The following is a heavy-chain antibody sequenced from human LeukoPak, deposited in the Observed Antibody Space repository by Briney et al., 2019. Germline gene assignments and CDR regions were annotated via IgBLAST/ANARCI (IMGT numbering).Heavy chain of an antibody. V-gene: IGHV1-18*04. D-gene: IGHD2-2*01. CDR1: GYTFTSYS. CDR2: ISAYNGNT. Sequence: ASVKVSCKASGYTFTSYSISWVRQAPGQGLEWMGWISAYNGNTNYAQKLQGRVTMTTDTSTSTAYMELRSLRSDDTAVYYCARDEDIVVVPAAMFYWGQGTLVTVSS. CDR3: ARDEDIVVVPAAMFY. J-gene: IGHJ4*02.